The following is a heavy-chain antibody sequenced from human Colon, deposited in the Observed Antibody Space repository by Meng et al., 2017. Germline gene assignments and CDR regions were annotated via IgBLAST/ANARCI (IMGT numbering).Heavy chain of an antibody. D-gene: IGHD5-12*01. CDR1: GGSLSGYY. CDR2: INHSGST. J-gene: IGHJ5*02. V-gene: IGHV4-34*01. CDR3: ARGRYSGYLP. Sequence: HVRLQQWGAGLLKPSGPCVLTCAFYGGSLSGYYWSWIRQPPGKGLEWIGEINHSGSTNYNPSLKSRVTISVDTSKNQFSLKLSSVTAADTAVYYCARGRYSGYLPWGQGTLVTVSS.